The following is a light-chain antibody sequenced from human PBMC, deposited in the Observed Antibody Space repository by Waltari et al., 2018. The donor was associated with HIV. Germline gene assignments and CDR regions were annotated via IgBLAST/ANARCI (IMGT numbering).Light chain of an antibody. J-gene: IGKJ4*01. CDR3: MQALQTPLT. CDR1: QSLLHSSGYNY. Sequence: DIVMPQSPLSLPVTAGEPASISCRSSQSLLHSSGYNYLDWYFQKHGQSPQLLIXXXSNXASGVPDRFXXSGSGTNFTLKIRRVDTEXVGIXYCMQALQTPLTFGGGTKVEI. V-gene: IGKV2-28*01. CDR2: XXS.